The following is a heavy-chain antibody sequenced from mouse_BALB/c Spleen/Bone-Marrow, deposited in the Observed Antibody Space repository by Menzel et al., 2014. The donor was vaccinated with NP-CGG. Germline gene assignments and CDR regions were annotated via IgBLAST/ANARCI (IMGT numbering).Heavy chain of an antibody. CDR1: GYSFTGYF. Sequence: EVHLVESGPELVKPGASVKISCKASGYSFTGYFMNWVMQSHGKSLEWIGRINPYNGDTFYNQKFKGKATLTVDKSSSTAHMELRSLASEDSAVYYCARDYYDYYFDYWGQGTTPTVSS. CDR2: INPYNGDT. CDR3: ARDYYDYYFDY. D-gene: IGHD2-4*01. V-gene: IGHV1-20*02. J-gene: IGHJ2*01.